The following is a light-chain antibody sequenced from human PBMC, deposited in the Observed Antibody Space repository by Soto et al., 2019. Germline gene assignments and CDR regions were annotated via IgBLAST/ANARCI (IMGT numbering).Light chain of an antibody. J-gene: IGKJ2*01. CDR3: QQSYSSPNT. V-gene: IGKV1-39*01. CDR1: QSISTY. Sequence: DIQMTQSPSSLSASVGDRVTISCRASQSISTYLNWYRQKPGKAPELLIYAASSLQSGVPSRFSGSGSGTDFTLTISNLQPDDLSSYYCQQSYSSPNTFGQGTKLEI. CDR2: AAS.